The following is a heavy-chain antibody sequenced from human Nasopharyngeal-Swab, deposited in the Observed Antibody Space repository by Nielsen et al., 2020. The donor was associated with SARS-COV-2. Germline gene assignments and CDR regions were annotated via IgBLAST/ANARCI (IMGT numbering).Heavy chain of an antibody. CDR3: AGVGGMDV. CDR1: GFTFDDYA. CDR2: ISWNSGSI. J-gene: IGHJ6*02. V-gene: IGHV3-9*01. D-gene: IGHD1-26*01. Sequence: SLKISCAASGFTFDDYAMHWVRQAPGKGLEWVSGISWNSGSIGYADPVKGRFTISRDNAKNSLYLQMNSLRAEDTALYYCAGVGGMDVWGQGTTVTVSS.